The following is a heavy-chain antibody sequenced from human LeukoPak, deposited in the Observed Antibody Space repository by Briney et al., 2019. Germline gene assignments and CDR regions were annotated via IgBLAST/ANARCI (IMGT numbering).Heavy chain of an antibody. Sequence: GGSLRLSCAASGFTLSDYSVKWVRQAPGRGREWVSSSSTTSSDIYYADSVKGRFTISRDNDKNSLYLQMNSLRGEDTAVYYCARTRHDHAFDIWGQGTMVTVSS. CDR2: SSTTSSDI. V-gene: IGHV3-21*01. CDR1: GFTLSDYS. CDR3: ARTRHDHAFDI. J-gene: IGHJ3*02. D-gene: IGHD1-1*01.